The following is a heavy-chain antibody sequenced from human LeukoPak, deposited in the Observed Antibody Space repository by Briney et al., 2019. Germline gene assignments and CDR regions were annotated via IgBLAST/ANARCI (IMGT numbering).Heavy chain of an antibody. CDR3: ARVVAAAVLDY. Sequence: SETLSLTCTVSGGSISSSSYYWGWIRQPPGKGLEWIGSFYYSGSTYYNPSLKSRVTISVDTSKNQFSLKLSSVTAADTAVYYCARVVAAAVLDYWGQGTLVTVSS. V-gene: IGHV4-39*07. CDR1: GGSISSSSYY. D-gene: IGHD6-13*01. J-gene: IGHJ4*02. CDR2: FYYSGST.